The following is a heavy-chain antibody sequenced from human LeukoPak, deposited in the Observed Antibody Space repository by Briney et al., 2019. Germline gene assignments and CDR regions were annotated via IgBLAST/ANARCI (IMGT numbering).Heavy chain of an antibody. CDR2: ISAYNGNT. D-gene: IGHD1-7*01. CDR1: GYTFTGYY. J-gene: IGHJ6*03. V-gene: IGHV1-8*03. CDR3: ARSWNSVLPHMDV. Sequence: EASVKVSCKASGYTFTGYYMHWVRQAPGQGLEWMGWISAYNGNTNYAQKLQGRVTITRNTSISTAYMELSSLRSEDTAVYYCARSWNSVLPHMDVWGKGTTVTVSS.